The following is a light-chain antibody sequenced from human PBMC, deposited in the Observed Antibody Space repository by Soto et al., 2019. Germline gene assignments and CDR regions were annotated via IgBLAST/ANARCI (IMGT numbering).Light chain of an antibody. CDR2: AAS. V-gene: IGKV3-11*01. CDR1: QNVSNF. J-gene: IGKJ5*01. Sequence: EIEVTQSTVTLSVSPGERATLSCRASQNVSNFLAWCQQKPGQAPRLLIFAASSLPSGVPSRFSGSGSGTDFTLTISSLEPEDFAVYYCQHRGSCPPTFGQGTRLEI. CDR3: QHRGSCPPT.